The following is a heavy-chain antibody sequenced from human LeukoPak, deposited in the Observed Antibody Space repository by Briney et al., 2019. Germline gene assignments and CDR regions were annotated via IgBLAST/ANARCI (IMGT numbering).Heavy chain of an antibody. CDR3: AAVLFGYGPGDY. Sequence: GTSVKVSCKASGFTFTSSAMQWVRQARGQRLEWIGWIVVGSGNTNYAQKFQERVTITRDMSTSTAYMELSSLRSEDTTVYYCAAVLFGYGPGDYWGQGTLVTVSS. J-gene: IGHJ4*02. V-gene: IGHV1-58*02. CDR1: GFTFTSSA. D-gene: IGHD3-10*02. CDR2: IVVGSGNT.